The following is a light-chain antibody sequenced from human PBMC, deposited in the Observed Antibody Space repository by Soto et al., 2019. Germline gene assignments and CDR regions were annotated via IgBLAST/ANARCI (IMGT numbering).Light chain of an antibody. Sequence: QSALTQPRSVSGSPGQSVTISCTGTSSDVGGYNYVSWYQRHPGKAPKLIISDVTKRPSGVPDRFSGSKSGNTASLTISGLQAEDEADYDCCSYAGSDILIFGGGTKVTGL. CDR3: CSYAGSDILI. V-gene: IGLV2-11*01. CDR1: SSDVGGYNY. CDR2: DVT. J-gene: IGLJ2*01.